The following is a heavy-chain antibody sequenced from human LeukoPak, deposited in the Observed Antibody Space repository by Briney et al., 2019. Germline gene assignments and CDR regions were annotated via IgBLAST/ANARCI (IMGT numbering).Heavy chain of an antibody. CDR2: IYYSGST. D-gene: IGHD4-17*01. CDR1: GGSISSYY. V-gene: IGHV4-59*12. CDR3: ARVPYGDYAFDY. J-gene: IGHJ4*02. Sequence: SETLSLTCTVSGGSISSYYWSWIRQPPGKGLEWIGYIYYSGSTNYNPSLKSRVTISVDTSKNQFSLKLSSVTAADTAVYYCARVPYGDYAFDYWGQGILVTVSS.